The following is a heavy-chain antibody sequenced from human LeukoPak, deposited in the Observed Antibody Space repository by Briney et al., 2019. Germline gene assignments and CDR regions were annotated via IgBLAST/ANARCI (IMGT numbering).Heavy chain of an antibody. Sequence: HPGGSLRLSCAASGFTFSSYAMSWVRQAPGKGLEWVSAISGSGGSTYYADSVKGRFTISRDNSKNTLYLQMNSLRAEDTAVYYCAKDEGQRYYDYVWGSYRPYYFDYWGQGTLVTVSS. D-gene: IGHD3-16*02. CDR2: ISGSGGST. CDR3: AKDEGQRYYDYVWGSYRPYYFDY. CDR1: GFTFSSYA. J-gene: IGHJ4*02. V-gene: IGHV3-23*01.